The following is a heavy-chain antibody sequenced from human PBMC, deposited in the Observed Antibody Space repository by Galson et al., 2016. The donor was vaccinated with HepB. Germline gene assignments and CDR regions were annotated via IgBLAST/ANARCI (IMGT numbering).Heavy chain of an antibody. J-gene: IGHJ4*02. CDR3: AREDLRGGFDH. V-gene: IGHV5-51*03. CDR2: IYPDDSDT. CDR1: GFTFTTYW. D-gene: IGHD3-16*01. Sequence: QSGAEVKKPGESLKISCVTSGFTFTTYWIGWVRQTPGKGLEWLGNIYPDDSDTRYSPSFEGHVIMSADKATNTVYLQWSRLEASDTAMYYRAREDLRGGFDHWGQGTPVIVSS.